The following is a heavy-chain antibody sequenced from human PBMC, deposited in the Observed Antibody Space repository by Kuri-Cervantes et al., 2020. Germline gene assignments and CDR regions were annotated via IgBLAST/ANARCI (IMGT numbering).Heavy chain of an antibody. CDR2: MNSDGRTI. CDR1: GFSFSTDW. CDR3: ARDIYDFWSGGPYYCYYGMDV. D-gene: IGHD3-3*01. V-gene: IGHV3-74*01. J-gene: IGHJ6*02. Sequence: GGALRLSCAASGFSFSTDWMHWVRQTPGKGLVWLARMNSDGRTINYADSVRGRFTISRDNAENMLYLQMNSLRAEDTAVYYCARDIYDFWSGGPYYCYYGMDVWGQGTTVTVSS.